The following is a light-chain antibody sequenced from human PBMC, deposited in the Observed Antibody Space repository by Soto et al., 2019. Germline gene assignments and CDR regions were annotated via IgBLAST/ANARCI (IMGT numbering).Light chain of an antibody. Sequence: QSVLTQPPSASGTPGQRVTISCSGSSSNIGSNTVNWYQHLPGAAPRLLIYSNSQRPSGVPGRFSGSKSGTSASLAISGLRSDDEADYYCGSWGHSLNSFFVFGTGTKVTVL. CDR2: SNS. CDR3: GSWGHSLNSFFV. J-gene: IGLJ1*01. V-gene: IGLV1-44*01. CDR1: SSNIGSNT.